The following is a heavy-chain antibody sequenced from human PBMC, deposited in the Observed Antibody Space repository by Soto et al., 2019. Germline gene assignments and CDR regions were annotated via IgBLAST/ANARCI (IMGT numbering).Heavy chain of an antibody. Sequence: ASVKVSFKASGYTFTDHSIHWVRQAPGQRLEWVGWINVGNGETEYSQNFQGRVTLTGDTSANTVYMELASLKSEDVAVFYCARDRWFTTYGMDVWGQGTAVTVSS. D-gene: IGHD3-10*01. CDR2: INVGNGET. V-gene: IGHV1-3*01. CDR3: ARDRWFTTYGMDV. CDR1: GYTFTDHS. J-gene: IGHJ6*02.